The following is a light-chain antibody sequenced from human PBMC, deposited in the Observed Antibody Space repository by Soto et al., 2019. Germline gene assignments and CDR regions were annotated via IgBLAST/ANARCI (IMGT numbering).Light chain of an antibody. V-gene: IGLV1-47*01. Sequence: QSVLTEPPSVSGTSGQSVSISCSGDSSTCANNYVHWYQQVPGAAPKLLMSRTDQRPSGVPERFSGSKSGTSASLTISALRPEDEAQYYCAGSTGNWTGPVFGGAPQLTVL. CDR2: RTD. J-gene: IGLJ2*01. CDR3: AGSTGNWTGPV. CDR1: SSTCANNY.